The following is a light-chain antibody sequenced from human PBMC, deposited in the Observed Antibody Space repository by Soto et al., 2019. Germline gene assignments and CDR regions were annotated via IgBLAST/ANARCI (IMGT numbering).Light chain of an antibody. CDR3: QQGNTWPWT. CDR2: AAS. Sequence: SPSGYSGSQGERATLACLASQSVSGNYLAWYQQKPGQAPRLLIYAASSRTTGIPDRFSGSGSGTDFTLIISSLEPEDFAFYYCQQGNTWPWTFGQGTKVDIK. V-gene: IGKV3D-20*02. CDR1: QSVSGNY. J-gene: IGKJ1*01.